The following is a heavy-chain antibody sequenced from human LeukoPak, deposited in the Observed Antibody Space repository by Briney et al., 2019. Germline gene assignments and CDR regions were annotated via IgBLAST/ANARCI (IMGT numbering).Heavy chain of an antibody. CDR1: GGTFSSYA. CDR3: ARDPGLLELPGWFDP. V-gene: IGHV1-69*13. D-gene: IGHD1-7*01. CDR2: IIPIFGTA. Sequence: SVKASCKASGGTFSSYAISWVRQAPGQGLEWMGGIIPIFGTANYAQKFQGRVTITADESTSTAYMELSSLRSEDTAVYYCARDPGLLELPGWFDPWGQGTLVTVSS. J-gene: IGHJ5*02.